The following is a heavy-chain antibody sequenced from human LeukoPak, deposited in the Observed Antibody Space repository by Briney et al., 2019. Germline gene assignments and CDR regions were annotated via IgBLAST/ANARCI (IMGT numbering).Heavy chain of an antibody. D-gene: IGHD6-13*01. V-gene: IGHV1-18*01. J-gene: IGHJ5*02. Sequence: ASVKVSCKASGYTFTSYGISWVRQAPGQGLEWIGWISAYNGNTNYAQKLQGRVTMTTDTSTSTAYMELRSLRSDDTAVYYCARDRATSWYDQNWFDPWGQGTLVTVSS. CDR3: ARDRATSWYDQNWFDP. CDR2: ISAYNGNT. CDR1: GYTFTSYG.